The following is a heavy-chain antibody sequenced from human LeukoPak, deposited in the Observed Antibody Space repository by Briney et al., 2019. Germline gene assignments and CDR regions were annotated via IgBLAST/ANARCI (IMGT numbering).Heavy chain of an antibody. V-gene: IGHV3-49*04. D-gene: IGHD2-2*01. CDR3: TLAQGGPAAEINY. Sequence: PGGSLRLSCTASGFTFGDYAMSWVRQAPGKGLEWVGFIRSKAYGGTTEYAASVKGRFTISRDDSKSIAYLQMNSLKTEDTAVYYCTLAQGGPAAEINYWGQGTLVTVSS. CDR2: IRSKAYGGTT. CDR1: GFTFGDYA. J-gene: IGHJ4*02.